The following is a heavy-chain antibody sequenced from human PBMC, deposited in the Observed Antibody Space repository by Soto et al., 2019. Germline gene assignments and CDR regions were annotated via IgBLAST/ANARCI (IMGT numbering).Heavy chain of an antibody. CDR2: INHSGST. CDR3: ARGRIVVVTAIYFQH. J-gene: IGHJ1*01. CDR1: GGSFSGYY. V-gene: IGHV4-34*01. Sequence: SETLSLTCAVYGGSFSGYYWSWIRQPPGKGLEWIGEINHSGSTNYNPSIKSRVTISVDTSKNQFSLKMSSVTAADTAVYYCARGRIVVVTAIYFQHWGQGTLVT. D-gene: IGHD2-21*02.